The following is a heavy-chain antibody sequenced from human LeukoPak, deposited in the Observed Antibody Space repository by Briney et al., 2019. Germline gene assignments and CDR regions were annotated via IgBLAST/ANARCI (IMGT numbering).Heavy chain of an antibody. J-gene: IGHJ4*02. CDR2: ISYDGSNK. CDR3: ARVKSGSRKYYFDY. V-gene: IGHV3-30-3*01. CDR1: GFTFSSYA. Sequence: GGSLRLSCAASGFTFSSYAMRWVRQAPGKGLEWVAVISYDGSNKYYADSVKGRFTISRDNSKNTLYLQMNSLRAEDTAVYYCARVKSGSRKYYFDYWGQGTLVTVSS. D-gene: IGHD1-26*01.